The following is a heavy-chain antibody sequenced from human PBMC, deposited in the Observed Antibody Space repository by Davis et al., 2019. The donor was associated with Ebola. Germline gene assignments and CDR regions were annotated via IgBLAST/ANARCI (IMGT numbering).Heavy chain of an antibody. CDR1: GYTFTSYA. CDR3: ARDLGRWVGAIENAFDI. V-gene: IGHV1-3*01. D-gene: IGHD1-26*01. J-gene: IGHJ3*02. CDR2: INAGNGNT. Sequence: AASVKVSCKASGYTFTSYAMHWVRQAPGQRLEWMGWINAGNGNTKYSQKFQGRVTITRDTSASTAYMELSSLRSEDTAVYYCARDLGRWVGAIENAFDIWGQGTMVTVSS.